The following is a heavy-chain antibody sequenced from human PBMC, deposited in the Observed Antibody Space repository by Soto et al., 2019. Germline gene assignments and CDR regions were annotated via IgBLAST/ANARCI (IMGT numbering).Heavy chain of an antibody. D-gene: IGHD2-2*01. Sequence: GGSLRLSCSASGFTFSNFAMHWVRQAPGKGLEYVSGITSNGDNTYHADSVQGRFTISRDNSKSTLYLQMTSLRVEDTAVYYCVKGNQLLRYYFEYWGRGALVTVS. CDR3: VKGNQLLRYYFEY. V-gene: IGHV3-64D*06. CDR2: ITSNGDNT. J-gene: IGHJ4*02. CDR1: GFTFSNFA.